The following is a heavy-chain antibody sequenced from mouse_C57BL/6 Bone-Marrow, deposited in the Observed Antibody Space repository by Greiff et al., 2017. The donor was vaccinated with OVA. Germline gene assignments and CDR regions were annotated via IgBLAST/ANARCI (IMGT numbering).Heavy chain of an antibody. D-gene: IGHD1-1*02. V-gene: IGHV1-55*01. Sequence: VQLQQPGAELVKPGASVKMSCKASGYTFTSYWITWVKQRPGQGLEWIGDIYPGSGSTNYNEKFTSKATLTVDTSSSTAYMQLSSLTSEDSAVYYSARAGGPHGPFYIDYWGQGTTLTVSS. CDR1: GYTFTSYW. J-gene: IGHJ2*01. CDR2: IYPGSGST. CDR3: ARAGGPHGPFYIDY.